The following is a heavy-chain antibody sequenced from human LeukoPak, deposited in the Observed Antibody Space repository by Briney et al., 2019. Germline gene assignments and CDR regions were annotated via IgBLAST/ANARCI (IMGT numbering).Heavy chain of an antibody. V-gene: IGHV5-51*01. CDR1: GYSFPSYW. Sequence: GESLKISCKGSGYSFPSYWIGWVRQMPGKGLEWMGIIYPGDSDTRYSPSFQGQVTISADKSNSTAYLQWSSLKASDTAMYYCARHVPYYDSTPDAFDIWGQGTMVTVSS. CDR3: ARHVPYYDSTPDAFDI. D-gene: IGHD3-22*01. CDR2: IYPGDSDT. J-gene: IGHJ3*02.